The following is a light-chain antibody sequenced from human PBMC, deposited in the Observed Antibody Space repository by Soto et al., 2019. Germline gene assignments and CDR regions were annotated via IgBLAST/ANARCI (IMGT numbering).Light chain of an antibody. CDR3: CSYAGSSTPYV. Sequence: QSVLTQAASVSGSPGQSITISCTGTSSDVGSYNLVSWYQQHPGKAPKLMIYEGSKRPSGVSNRFSGSKSGNTASLTISGLQAEDEADYYCCSYAGSSTPYVVGTGTKVTVL. V-gene: IGLV2-23*01. CDR2: EGS. CDR1: SSDVGSYNL. J-gene: IGLJ1*01.